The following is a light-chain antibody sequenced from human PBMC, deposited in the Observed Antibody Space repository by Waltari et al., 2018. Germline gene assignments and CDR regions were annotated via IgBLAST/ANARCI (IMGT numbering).Light chain of an antibody. CDR1: TSDVDIHYL. Sequence: QFALTQPASVSGSPGQSITISCTATTSDVDIHYLVSWYQQQPGTNPKLIIYEIYQRPSGISNRFSGSKSGRTASLTIAGLQAEDEADYFCCTFAGRGICVFGGGTKVTVL. CDR3: CTFAGRGICV. V-gene: IGLV2-23*02. CDR2: EIY. J-gene: IGLJ1*01.